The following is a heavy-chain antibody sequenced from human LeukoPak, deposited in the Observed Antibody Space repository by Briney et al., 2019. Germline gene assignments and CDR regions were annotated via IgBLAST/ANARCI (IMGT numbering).Heavy chain of an antibody. Sequence: ASVKVSCKASGYTFTSYAMNWVRQAPGQGLEWMGWINTNTGNPTYAQGFTGRFVFSLDTSVSTAYLQISSLKAEDTAVYYCARDSLPSDSGYDSSGYYRPPHDYWGQGTLVTVSS. V-gene: IGHV7-4-1*02. CDR3: ARDSLPSDSGYDSSGYYRPPHDY. J-gene: IGHJ4*02. D-gene: IGHD3-22*01. CDR1: GYTFTSYA. CDR2: INTNTGNP.